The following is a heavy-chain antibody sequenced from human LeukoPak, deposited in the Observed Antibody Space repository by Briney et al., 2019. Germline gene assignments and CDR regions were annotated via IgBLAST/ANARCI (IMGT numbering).Heavy chain of an antibody. CDR2: IGTAGEI. V-gene: IGHV3-13*01. Sequence: GGSLRLSCAASGFTFSSYDIHWVRQATGKGLEWVSGIGTAGEIYYPGSVKGRFTISRENAKNSLYLQMNSLRAEDTAVYYCVRDKIVGATHFDYWGQGTLVTVSS. J-gene: IGHJ4*02. CDR3: VRDKIVGATHFDY. CDR1: GFTFSSYD. D-gene: IGHD1-26*01.